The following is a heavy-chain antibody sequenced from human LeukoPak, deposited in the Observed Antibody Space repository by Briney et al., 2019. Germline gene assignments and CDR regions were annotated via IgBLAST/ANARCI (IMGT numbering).Heavy chain of an antibody. Sequence: ASVKVSCKASGYTFTGYYIHWVRQAPGQGLEWMGWISPNSGGTNYAQKFQGRVTMTRDTSISTAYMELSRLRSDDTAVYYCARGSRVQSGSYYAFDIWGQGTMVTVSS. J-gene: IGHJ3*02. CDR1: GYTFTGYY. CDR3: ARGSRVQSGSYYAFDI. CDR2: ISPNSGGT. V-gene: IGHV1-2*02. D-gene: IGHD3-10*01.